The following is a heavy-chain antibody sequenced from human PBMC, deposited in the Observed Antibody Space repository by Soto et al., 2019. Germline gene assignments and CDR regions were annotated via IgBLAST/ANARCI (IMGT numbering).Heavy chain of an antibody. V-gene: IGHV3-53*04. CDR3: ARDGPYYYASRMDV. D-gene: IGHD3-10*01. CDR1: GIPVSSNY. CDR2: LHSGGDT. J-gene: IGHJ6*02. Sequence: EVQLVESGGGLVQPGGSLRLSCVASGIPVSSNYMTWVRQAPGKGLEWVSVLHSGGDTYYANSVKGRFTISRHDSTNTLYLQMNSLTPEYTAVYYCARDGPYYYASRMDVWGQGTTVTVSS.